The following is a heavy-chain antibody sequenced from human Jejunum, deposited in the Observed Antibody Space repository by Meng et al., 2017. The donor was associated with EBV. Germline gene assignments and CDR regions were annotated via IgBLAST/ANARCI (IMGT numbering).Heavy chain of an antibody. CDR3: AGLRYSGYDRAFDY. V-gene: IGHV4-61*01. J-gene: IGHJ4*02. CDR2: IYYSGST. Sequence: RLRGSGPGLGKPSKTPSLTCTVSGGSVNRGNVYWSWIRQPPGKGLEWIGYIYYSGSTNYIPSLKSRVTISLDTSKNQFSLKLSPVTAADTAVYYCAGLRYSGYDRAFDYWGQGALVTVSS. D-gene: IGHD5-12*01. CDR1: GGSVNRGNVY.